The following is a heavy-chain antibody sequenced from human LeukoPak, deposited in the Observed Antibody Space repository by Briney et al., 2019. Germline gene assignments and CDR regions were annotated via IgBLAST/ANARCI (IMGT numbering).Heavy chain of an antibody. CDR1: GFTFSTYN. J-gene: IGHJ3*02. V-gene: IGHV3-21*01. Sequence: GGSLRLSCAASGFTFSTYNMNWVRQAPGKGLEWVSSITSSSSYTFYADSVKGRFTISRDNAKNSLYLQMNSLRAEDTAVYYCARILTPGPEAFDIWGQGTMVTVSS. CDR3: ARILTPGPEAFDI. CDR2: ITSSSSYT. D-gene: IGHD4-23*01.